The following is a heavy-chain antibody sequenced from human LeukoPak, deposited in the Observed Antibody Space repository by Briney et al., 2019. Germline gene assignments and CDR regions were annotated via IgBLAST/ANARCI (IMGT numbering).Heavy chain of an antibody. V-gene: IGHV1-8*01. CDR1: GYTFTSYD. CDR2: MNPNSGNT. Sequence: ASVKVSRKAPGYTFTSYDINWVRQATGQGLEGMGWMNPNSGNTGYAQKFQGRVTMTRNTSLSTAYMELSSLRSEDTAVYYCASPIMTTATGAFDIWGQGTMVTVSS. J-gene: IGHJ3*02. CDR3: ASPIMTTATGAFDI. D-gene: IGHD4-17*01.